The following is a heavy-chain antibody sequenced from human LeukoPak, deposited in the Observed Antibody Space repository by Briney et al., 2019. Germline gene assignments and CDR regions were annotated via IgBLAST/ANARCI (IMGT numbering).Heavy chain of an antibody. J-gene: IGHJ4*02. CDR1: GFTFDNYA. D-gene: IGHD3-10*01. V-gene: IGHV3-9*01. CDR3: AKNLDYGSESYYNPIFDY. CDR2: ITWNSGNL. Sequence: AGGSLRLSCAASGFTFDNYAMHWVRQAPGKGLEWVSSITWNSGNLGYADSVKGRSTISRDNAKNALYLQMNSLTAEDSAFYYCAKNLDYGSESYYNPIFDYWGQGTLVTVSS.